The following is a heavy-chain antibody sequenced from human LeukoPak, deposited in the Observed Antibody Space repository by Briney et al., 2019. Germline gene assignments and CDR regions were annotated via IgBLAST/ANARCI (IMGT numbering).Heavy chain of an antibody. CDR1: GYTVTGYY. D-gene: IGHD4-11*01. J-gene: IGHJ4*02. Sequence: ASVKVSCKASGYTVTGYYMHWVRQAPGQGLEWMGWTNPNSGGTICAQKFQGRVTMTRDTSISTAYMDLSRLRSDDTAMYYCAKGTTVVPNFDYWGQGTLVTVSS. V-gene: IGHV1-2*02. CDR3: AKGTTVVPNFDY. CDR2: TNPNSGGT.